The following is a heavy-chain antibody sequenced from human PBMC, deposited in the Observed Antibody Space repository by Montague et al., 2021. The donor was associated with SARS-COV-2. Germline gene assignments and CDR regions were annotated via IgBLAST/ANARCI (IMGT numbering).Heavy chain of an antibody. CDR1: GDSVASNNYY. Sequence: SETLSLTCTVSGDSVASNNYYWSWLRQPPGLGLEWIASVFHTGKAFYNPSLKSRSSISVDTATNHLSLKLTSVSGADTALYFCARNLPPATIFTVVTHFDFWGHGTRVTVS. J-gene: IGHJ4*01. V-gene: IGHV4-39*02. CDR2: VFHTGKA. D-gene: IGHD1-26*01. CDR3: ARNLPPATIFTVVTHFDF.